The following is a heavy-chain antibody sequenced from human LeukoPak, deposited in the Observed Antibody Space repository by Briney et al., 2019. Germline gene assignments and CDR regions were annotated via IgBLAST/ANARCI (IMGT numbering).Heavy chain of an antibody. J-gene: IGHJ4*02. CDR1: GFTFSDYY. V-gene: IGHV3-11*05. D-gene: IGHD3-16*01. CDR3: AKDNEPTRGGYNY. Sequence: GGSLRLSCAASGFTFSDYYMSWIRQAPGKGMEWVSYISSSSSYTNYADSVKGRFTISRDNAKNSLYLQMNSLRTEDTALYYCAKDNEPTRGGYNYWGQGTLVTVSS. CDR2: ISSSSSYT.